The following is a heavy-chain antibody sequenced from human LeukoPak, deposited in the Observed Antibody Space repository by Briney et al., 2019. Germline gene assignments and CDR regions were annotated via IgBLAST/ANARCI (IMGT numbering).Heavy chain of an antibody. CDR3: ARGSDGWFAFDY. J-gene: IGHJ4*02. CDR1: EFTVSTNY. V-gene: IGHV3-66*01. CDR2: IYSTGGK. Sequence: GGSLRLTCAASEFTVSTNYMTWVRQAPGKGLEWVSIIYSTGGKYYADSVKVRFTISRDNSKHTLYLQMNSLRGDDTAVYYCARGSDGWFAFDYWGQGILVTVSS. D-gene: IGHD6-19*01.